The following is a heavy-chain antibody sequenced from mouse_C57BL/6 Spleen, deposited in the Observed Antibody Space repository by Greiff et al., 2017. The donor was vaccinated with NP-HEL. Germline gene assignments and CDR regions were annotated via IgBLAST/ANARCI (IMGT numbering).Heavy chain of an antibody. CDR3: ARSGSSSFDV. D-gene: IGHD1-1*01. CDR2: ISSGSSTI. Sequence: EVQLVESGGGLVKPGGSLKLSCAASGFTFSDYGMHWVRQAPEKGLEWVAYISSGSSTIYYADTVKGRFTISRDNAKNTLFLQMTSLRSEDTAMYYCARSGSSSFDVWGTGTTVTVSS. J-gene: IGHJ1*03. CDR1: GFTFSDYG. V-gene: IGHV5-17*01.